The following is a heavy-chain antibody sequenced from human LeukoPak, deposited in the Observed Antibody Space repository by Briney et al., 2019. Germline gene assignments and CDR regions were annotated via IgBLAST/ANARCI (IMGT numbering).Heavy chain of an antibody. Sequence: PGGSLRLSCAASGFTFSSYGMHWVRLAPGKGLEWVAVISYDGSNKYYADSVKGRFTISRDNSKNTLYLQMNSLRAEDTAVYYCFYWRFGGFDYWGQGTLVTVSS. CDR3: FYWRFGGFDY. V-gene: IGHV3-30*03. CDR2: ISYDGSNK. D-gene: IGHD3-10*01. CDR1: GFTFSSYG. J-gene: IGHJ4*02.